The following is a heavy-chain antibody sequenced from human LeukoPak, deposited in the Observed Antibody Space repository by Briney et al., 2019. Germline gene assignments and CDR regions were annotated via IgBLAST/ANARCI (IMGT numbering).Heavy chain of an antibody. V-gene: IGHV4-61*01. J-gene: IGHJ4*02. CDR2: IYYSGST. D-gene: IGHD5-18*01. Sequence: PSETLSLTCSVSGASVSDGNYYWSWIRQPPGKGLEWIGYIYYSGSTNYNPSLKSRVAISVDTSKNQFSLKLTSVTAADTAVYYCARLAPCGDNYGCGSHFDYWGQGTLVTVSS. CDR3: ARLAPCGDNYGCGSHFDY. CDR1: GASVSDGNYY.